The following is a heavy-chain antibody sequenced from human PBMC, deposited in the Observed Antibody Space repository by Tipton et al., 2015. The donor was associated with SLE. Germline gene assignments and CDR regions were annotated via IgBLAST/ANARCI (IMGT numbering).Heavy chain of an antibody. CDR2: INHSGST. CDR1: GGSFSGYH. D-gene: IGHD1-26*01. Sequence: TLSLTCAVYGGSFSGYHWSWIRQPPGKGLEWIGEINHSGSTNYNPSLKSRVTMSVDTSKNQCSLKLSSVTAADTAVYYCARDGSQWGGDAFDIWGQGTMVTVSS. V-gene: IGHV4-34*01. J-gene: IGHJ3*02. CDR3: ARDGSQWGGDAFDI.